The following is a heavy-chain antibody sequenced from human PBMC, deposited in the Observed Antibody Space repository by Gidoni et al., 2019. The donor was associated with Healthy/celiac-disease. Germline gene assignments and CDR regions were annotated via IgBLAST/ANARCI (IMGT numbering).Heavy chain of an antibody. Sequence: EVQLVQSGADVKKPGTSLKISCKGSGYSFTSYWIGWVRQMPGKGLEWMGSIYPGDSDTRYSPSFQGQVTISADKSISTAYLQWSSLKASDTAMYYCASSDDSSGYYLDYWGQGTLVTVSS. V-gene: IGHV5-51*03. D-gene: IGHD3-22*01. CDR2: IYPGDSDT. CDR3: ASSDDSSGYYLDY. J-gene: IGHJ4*02. CDR1: GYSFTSYW.